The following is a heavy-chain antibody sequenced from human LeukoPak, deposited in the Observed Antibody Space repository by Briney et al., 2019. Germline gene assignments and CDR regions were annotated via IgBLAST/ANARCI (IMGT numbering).Heavy chain of an antibody. CDR2: ISAYNGNT. CDR3: ARDHPALRFLEWLPWFDP. CDR1: GYTFTSYG. D-gene: IGHD3-3*01. J-gene: IGHJ5*02. Sequence: ASVKVSCKASGYTFTSYGISWVRQAPGQGLEWMGWISAYNGNTNYAQKLQGRVTKTTDTSTSTAYMELRSLRSDDTAVYYCARDHPALRFLEWLPWFDPWGQGTLVTVSS. V-gene: IGHV1-18*01.